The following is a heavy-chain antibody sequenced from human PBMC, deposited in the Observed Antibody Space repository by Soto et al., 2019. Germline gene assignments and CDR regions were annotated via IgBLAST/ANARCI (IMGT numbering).Heavy chain of an antibody. Sequence: SETLSLTCTVSGGSVSSGGYYWSWIRQPPGKGLEWIGYIYSSGSTNYNPSLKSRVTISVDTSKNQFSLKLSSVTAADTAMYYCASHTTGRYYGMDVCGQGTTVTVSS. CDR2: IYSSGST. CDR1: GGSVSSGGYY. V-gene: IGHV4-61*08. J-gene: IGHJ6*02. D-gene: IGHD3-10*01. CDR3: ASHTTGRYYGMDV.